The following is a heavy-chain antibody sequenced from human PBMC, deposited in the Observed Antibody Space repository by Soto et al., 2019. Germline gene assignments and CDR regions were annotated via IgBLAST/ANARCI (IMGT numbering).Heavy chain of an antibody. Sequence: PGGSLRLSCAASGFTFSSYAMSWVRQAPGKGLEWVSAISGSGGSTYYADSVKGRFTISRDNSKNTLYLQMNSLRAEDTAVYYCAKVMGYYDSSGFSFSDPHDYWGQGTLVTVSS. CDR3: AKVMGYYDSSGFSFSDPHDY. V-gene: IGHV3-23*01. CDR1: GFTFSSYA. D-gene: IGHD3-22*01. CDR2: ISGSGGST. J-gene: IGHJ4*02.